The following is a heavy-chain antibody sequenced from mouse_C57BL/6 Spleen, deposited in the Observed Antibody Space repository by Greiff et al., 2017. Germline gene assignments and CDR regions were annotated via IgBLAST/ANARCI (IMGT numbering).Heavy chain of an antibody. CDR2: IRSKSNNYAT. CDR1: GFSFNTYA. CDR3: VSLYYGYDVDY. D-gene: IGHD2-2*01. V-gene: IGHV10-1*01. J-gene: IGHJ4*01. Sequence: EVKLEESGGGLVQPKGSLKLSCAASGFSFNTYAMNWVRQAPGKGLEWVARIRSKSNNYATYYADSVKDRFTISRDDSESMLYLQMNNLKTEDTAMYYCVSLYYGYDVDYWGQGTSVTVSS.